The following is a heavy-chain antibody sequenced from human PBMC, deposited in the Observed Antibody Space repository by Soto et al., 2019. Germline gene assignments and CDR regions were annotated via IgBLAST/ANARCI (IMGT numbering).Heavy chain of an antibody. D-gene: IGHD5-12*01. CDR1: GGSINSGDYY. CDR3: ARLYTGYEAFDY. Sequence: SETLSLTCSVSGGSINSGDYYWSWIRQSPGKGLEWIGYIYYSGSTYYNPSLKSRSTISIDTSKNQFFLNVDSVTAADTAVYYCARLYTGYEAFDYWGQETLVTVSS. CDR2: IYYSGST. V-gene: IGHV4-30-4*01. J-gene: IGHJ4*02.